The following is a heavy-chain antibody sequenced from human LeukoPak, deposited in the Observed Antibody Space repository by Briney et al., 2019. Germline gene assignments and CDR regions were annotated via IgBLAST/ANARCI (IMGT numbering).Heavy chain of an antibody. J-gene: IGHJ4*02. V-gene: IGHV3-30*04. CDR2: ISYDGSNK. D-gene: IGHD3-22*01. CDR3: ARVYTYYYELDY. Sequence: RGSLRLSCAASGFTFSSYAMHWVRQAPGKGLEWVAVISYDGSNKYYADSVKGRFTISRDNSKNTLYLQMNSLRAEDTAVYYCARVYTYYYELDYWGQGTLVTVSS. CDR1: GFTFSSYA.